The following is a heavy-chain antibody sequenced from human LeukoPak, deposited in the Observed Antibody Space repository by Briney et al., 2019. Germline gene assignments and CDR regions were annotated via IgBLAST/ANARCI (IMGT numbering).Heavy chain of an antibody. D-gene: IGHD3-10*01. CDR1: GGSISSYY. V-gene: IGHV4-59*01. CDR2: IYYSGST. Sequence: SETLSLTCTVSGGSISSYYWSWIRQPPGKGLERIGYIYYSGSTNYNPSLKSRVTISVDTSKNQFSLKLSSVTAADTAVYYCARARGVIIKGYDYWGQGTLVTVSS. CDR3: ARARGVIIKGYDY. J-gene: IGHJ4*02.